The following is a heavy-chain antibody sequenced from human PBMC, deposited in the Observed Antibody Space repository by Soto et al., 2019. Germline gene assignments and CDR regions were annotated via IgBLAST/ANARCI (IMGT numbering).Heavy chain of an antibody. J-gene: IGHJ6*02. D-gene: IGHD6-13*01. Sequence: EMQLMESGGGLVKPGGSLRLSCAASGFTFSSYGMNWVRQAPGKGLEWISSISSGSEYIYYADSLEGRLTISRDNGRNSLYLQLNRLRAEDTAVYYCATDGAAGSVMEVWGQGTTVTVSS. V-gene: IGHV3-21*01. CDR1: GFTFSSYG. CDR3: ATDGAAGSVMEV. CDR2: ISSGSEYI.